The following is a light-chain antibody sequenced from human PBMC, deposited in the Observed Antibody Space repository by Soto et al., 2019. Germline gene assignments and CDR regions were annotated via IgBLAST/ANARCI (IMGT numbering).Light chain of an antibody. V-gene: IGKV1-6*01. Sequence: AIQMTQSPSSLSASVGDRVTITCRASQDIRNDLGWFQQKPGKAPKLLINTASTLQSGVSSRFSGSGSGTEFTLTISSLQPDDFVTYYCQQSYSTPITFGQGTRLEIK. CDR1: QDIRND. J-gene: IGKJ5*01. CDR3: QQSYSTPIT. CDR2: TAS.